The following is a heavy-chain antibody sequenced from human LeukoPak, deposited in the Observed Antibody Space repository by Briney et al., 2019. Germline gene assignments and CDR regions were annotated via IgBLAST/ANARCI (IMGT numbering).Heavy chain of an antibody. Sequence: GESLRLSCAASGVTFSSYAMSWVRQVPGKGLEWVSAISGSGGSTYYADSVKGRFTISRDNSKNTLYLQMNSLRAEDTAVYYCAKARELRYFDWFSDWGQGTLVTVSS. V-gene: IGHV3-23*01. J-gene: IGHJ4*02. CDR1: GVTFSSYA. CDR2: ISGSGGST. CDR3: AKARELRYFDWFSD. D-gene: IGHD3-9*01.